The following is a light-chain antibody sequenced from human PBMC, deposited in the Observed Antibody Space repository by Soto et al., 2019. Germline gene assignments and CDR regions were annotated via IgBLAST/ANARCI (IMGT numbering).Light chain of an antibody. V-gene: IGLV1-40*01. Sequence: QPVLTQPPSVSGAPGQRVTISCTGSSSNIGAGYDVHWYQQLPGTAHKLLISGDTNRPSGVPDRFSGSKSGTSASLAITGLRAEDEADYYCQSFDSSLSGWLFGGGTKVTVL. CDR1: SSNIGAGYD. CDR2: GDT. J-gene: IGLJ3*02. CDR3: QSFDSSLSGWL.